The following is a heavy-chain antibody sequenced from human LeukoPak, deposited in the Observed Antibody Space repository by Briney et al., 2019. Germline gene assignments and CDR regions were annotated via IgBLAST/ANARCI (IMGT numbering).Heavy chain of an antibody. Sequence: KSSETLSLTCTVSGGSISGFHWSWIRQPPGKGLEYIGDVFYSGGTNYNSSLKSRLTISVDTSRNQFSLKLTSVTAADTAVYYCARHGRDGYNYYNYWGQGTLVTVSS. V-gene: IGHV4-59*08. J-gene: IGHJ4*02. CDR2: VFYSGGT. CDR1: GGSISGFH. CDR3: ARHGRDGYNYYNY. D-gene: IGHD5-24*01.